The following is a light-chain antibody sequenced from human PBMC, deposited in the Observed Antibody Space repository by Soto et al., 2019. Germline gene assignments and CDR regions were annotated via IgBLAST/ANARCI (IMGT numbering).Light chain of an antibody. J-gene: IGLJ2*01. Sequence: QSVLTQPPSVSAAPGQKVTISCSGSSSNIGNNYVSWFQQLPGTAPKLLIYENIQRPSGIPDRFSGSKSGTSATLGITGLQTGGEADYYCGTWDTSLSVVVFGGGTKLTVL. CDR2: ENI. CDR3: GTWDTSLSVVV. V-gene: IGLV1-51*02. CDR1: SSNIGNNY.